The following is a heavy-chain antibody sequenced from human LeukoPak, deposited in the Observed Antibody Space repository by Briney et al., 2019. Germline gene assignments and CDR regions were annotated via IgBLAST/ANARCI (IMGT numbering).Heavy chain of an antibody. Sequence: PSETLSLTCAVYGGSFSGYYWSWIRQPPGKGLEWIGETNHSGSTNYNPSLKSRVTISVDTSKNQFSLKLSSVTAADTAVYYCARTFRARYYYYGMDVWGQGTTVTVSS. CDR1: GGSFSGYY. J-gene: IGHJ6*02. D-gene: IGHD1-14*01. V-gene: IGHV4-34*01. CDR3: ARTFRARYYYYGMDV. CDR2: TNHSGST.